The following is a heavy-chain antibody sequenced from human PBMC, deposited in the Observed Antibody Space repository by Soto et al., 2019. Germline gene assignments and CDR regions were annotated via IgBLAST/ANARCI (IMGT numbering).Heavy chain of an antibody. Sequence: ASVKVSCKASGFSFIDYSILWVRQAPGQSLEWLGWINAGNGNTKYSHKFQDRFTITSDTSATTTYMELRSLRSEDTAVFYCARSARKTWLPDFWGQGTLVTVSS. CDR2: INAGNGNT. CDR3: ARSARKTWLPDF. D-gene: IGHD5-12*01. V-gene: IGHV1-3*01. J-gene: IGHJ1*01. CDR1: GFSFIDYS.